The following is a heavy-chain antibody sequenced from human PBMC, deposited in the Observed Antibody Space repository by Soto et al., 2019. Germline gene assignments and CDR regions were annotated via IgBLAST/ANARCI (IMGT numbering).Heavy chain of an antibody. CDR2: VHYRGST. J-gene: IGHJ4*02. CDR3: AWGIGYYFDS. D-gene: IGHD7-27*01. Sequence: SETLSLTCTVSGGSISSSSFFWGWIRQPPGKGLEWIGNVHYRGSTYYNASLTSRVTISVDTSKNQFSLKLSSVTAADSAVYSCAWGIGYYFDSWGQGTLVTVSS. CDR1: GGSISSSSFF. V-gene: IGHV4-39*01.